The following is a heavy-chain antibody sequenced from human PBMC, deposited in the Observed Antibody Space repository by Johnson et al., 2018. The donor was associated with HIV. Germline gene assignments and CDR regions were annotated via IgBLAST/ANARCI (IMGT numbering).Heavy chain of an antibody. Sequence: QVQLVESGGGVVQPGGSLRLSCAASGLTLSRCDMHWVRQAPGKGLEWVAFIRYDGSNKYYEDSVKGRFTISRDNSKNTLYLQMNSLISEDTAVYYCARDGYYYDGSGYHAFHIWGQGTMVTVSS. V-gene: IGHV3-30*02. D-gene: IGHD3-22*01. CDR3: ARDGYYYDGSGYHAFHI. CDR1: GLTLSRCD. CDR2: IRYDGSNK. J-gene: IGHJ3*02.